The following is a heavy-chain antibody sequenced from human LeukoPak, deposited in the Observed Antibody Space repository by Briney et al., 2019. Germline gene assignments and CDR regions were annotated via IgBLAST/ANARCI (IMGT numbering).Heavy chain of an antibody. CDR2: INHPGST. J-gene: IGHJ5*02. V-gene: IGHV4-34*01. CDR1: GVSLNHYY. Sequence: SETLSLTCAVYGVSLNHYYWTWIRQPPGKGLEWIGEINHPGSTNYNPSLKSRVTISIGTSKSQFSLKVNSVTAADTAVYYCAMLLYHSGRPGPWGQGTLVTVSS. D-gene: IGHD2/OR15-2a*01. CDR3: AMLLYHSGRPGP.